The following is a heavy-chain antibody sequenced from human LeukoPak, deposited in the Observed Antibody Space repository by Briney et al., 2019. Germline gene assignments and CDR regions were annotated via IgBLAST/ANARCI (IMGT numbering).Heavy chain of an antibody. CDR1: GFTFSSHW. J-gene: IGHJ4*02. V-gene: IGHV3-74*01. D-gene: IGHD2-8*01. CDR2: INSDGSGT. CDR3: ARGEKSWINGFDL. Sequence: GGSLRLSCAASGFTFSSHWMHWVRQAPGKGLVWVSRINSDGSGTIYADSVKGRFTISRDNAKNTLDLQMNSLRAEDTAVYYCARGEKSWINGFDLWGQGTLVTVSS.